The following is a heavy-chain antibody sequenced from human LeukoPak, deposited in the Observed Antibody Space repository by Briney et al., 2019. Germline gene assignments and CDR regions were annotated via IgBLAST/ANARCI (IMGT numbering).Heavy chain of an antibody. D-gene: IGHD3-10*01. CDR1: GFTFSSYW. V-gene: IGHV3-7*01. J-gene: IGHJ3*02. CDR2: IKQDGSEK. Sequence: GSLRLSCAASGFTFSSYWMSWVRQAPGKGLEWVANIKQDGSEKYYVDSVKGRFTISRDNARNSLYLQMNSLRAEDTAVYYCARSLLWFGESTLDAFDIWGQGTMVTVSS. CDR3: ARSLLWFGESTLDAFDI.